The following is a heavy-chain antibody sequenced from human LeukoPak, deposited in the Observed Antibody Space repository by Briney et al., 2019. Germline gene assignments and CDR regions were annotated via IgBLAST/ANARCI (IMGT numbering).Heavy chain of an antibody. V-gene: IGHV4-59*08. CDR3: ARHRKTYSSSPFWFDP. CDR1: GGSISSYY. Sequence: SETLSLTCTVSGGSISSYYWSWIRQPPGKGLEWIGYIYYSGSTNYNPSLKSRVTISVDTSKNQFSLKLSSVTAADTAVYYCARHRKTYSSSPFWFDPWGQGTLVTVSS. D-gene: IGHD6-13*01. J-gene: IGHJ5*02. CDR2: IYYSGST.